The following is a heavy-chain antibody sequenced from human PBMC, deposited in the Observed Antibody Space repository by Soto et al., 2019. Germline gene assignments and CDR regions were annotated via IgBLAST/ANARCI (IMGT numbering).Heavy chain of an antibody. J-gene: IGHJ4*02. CDR2: ISHDGRVT. D-gene: IGHD2-21*02. V-gene: IGHV3-30*04. Sequence: QVQLVESGGGMVQPGTSLRLSCAASGFTFNSLSLHWVRQRPDKGLEWVAVISHDGRVTFYADFVKGRLTVSRDNSKNTIYLPVNSLRAEDTPVYYCAREPSGDRQYFDYWGQGTLVTVSS. CDR1: GFTFNSLS. CDR3: AREPSGDRQYFDY.